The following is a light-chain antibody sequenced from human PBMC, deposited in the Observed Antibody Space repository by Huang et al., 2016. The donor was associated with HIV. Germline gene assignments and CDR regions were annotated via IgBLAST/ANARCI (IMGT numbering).Light chain of an antibody. CDR3: QQFNHYPLT. CDR2: DAS. CDR1: QGISTP. Sequence: QLTQSPSSLSASVGDRVTITCRASQGISTPLAWYNQKPGKAPKLLIYDASSLQTGAPSRFSGSGSGTDFTLTISSLQPEDCATYYCQQFNHYPLTFGGGTKVEIE. V-gene: IGKV1D-13*01. J-gene: IGKJ4*01.